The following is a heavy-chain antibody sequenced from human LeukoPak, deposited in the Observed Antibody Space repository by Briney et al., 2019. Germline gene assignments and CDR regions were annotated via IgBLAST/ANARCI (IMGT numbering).Heavy chain of an antibody. D-gene: IGHD4-23*01. Sequence: SETLSLNCTVSGGSISTYYWSWIRQSPGKGLEWIGYSYYSWSTNYNPSLTSRVAISVYMSKNQFSLKLTSVTAADTAVYYCARGGTVVNGFDYWGQGTLVTVSS. J-gene: IGHJ4*02. V-gene: IGHV4-59*01. CDR2: SYYSWST. CDR3: ARGGTVVNGFDY. CDR1: GGSISTYY.